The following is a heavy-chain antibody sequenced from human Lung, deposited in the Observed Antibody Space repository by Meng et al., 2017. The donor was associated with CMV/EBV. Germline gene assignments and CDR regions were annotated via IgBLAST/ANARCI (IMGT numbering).Heavy chain of an antibody. CDR3: AREPGDRYDFWSGYACDI. Sequence: GESLKISCAASGFTFSSYWMSWVRQAPGKGLEWVANIKQDGSEKYYVDSVKGRFTISRDNAKNSLYLQMNSLRAEDTAVYYCAREPGDRYDFWSGYACDIWGQGTMVTVSS. D-gene: IGHD3-3*01. CDR1: GFTFSSYW. J-gene: IGHJ3*02. V-gene: IGHV3-7*01. CDR2: IKQDGSEK.